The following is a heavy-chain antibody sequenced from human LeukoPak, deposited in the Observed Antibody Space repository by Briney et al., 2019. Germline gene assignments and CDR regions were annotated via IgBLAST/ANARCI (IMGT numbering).Heavy chain of an antibody. CDR1: GGSFIGSH. CDR2: INHSGNT. Sequence: SETLSLTCAVSGGSFIGSHWNWIRQPPGKGLEWIGEINHSGNTNYNPSLKSRVTISVDTSKNQFSLKLRSVTAADTAVHYCARDPTTVVTLPYYFDDWGQGTLVTVSS. CDR3: ARDPTTVVTLPYYFDD. J-gene: IGHJ4*02. D-gene: IGHD4-23*01. V-gene: IGHV4-34*01.